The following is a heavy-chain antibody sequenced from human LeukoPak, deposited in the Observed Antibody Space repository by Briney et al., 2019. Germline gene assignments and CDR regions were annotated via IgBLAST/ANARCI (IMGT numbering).Heavy chain of an antibody. Sequence: GASVKVSCKASGYTFTSYGISWVRQAPGQGLEWIGWISAYNGNTNYAQKLQGRVTMTTDTSTSTAYMELRSLRSDDTAVYYCARDSSSWKYYYYYYMDVWGKGTTVTVSS. CDR3: ARDSSSWKYYYYYYMDV. V-gene: IGHV1-18*01. J-gene: IGHJ6*03. D-gene: IGHD6-13*01. CDR1: GYTFTSYG. CDR2: ISAYNGNT.